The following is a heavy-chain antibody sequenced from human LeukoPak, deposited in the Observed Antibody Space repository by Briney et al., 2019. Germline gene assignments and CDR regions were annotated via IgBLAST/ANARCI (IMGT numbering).Heavy chain of an antibody. J-gene: IGHJ4*02. D-gene: IGHD5-12*01. CDR3: AKHNRSGSYYFDY. Sequence: GGSLRLSCAASGFTFSSYVMSWVRQAPGKGLEWVSAISDSGGSTYYADSMKGRFTISRDNSKNTLYLQMNSLRAEDTAVYYCAKHNRSGSYYFDYWGQGALVTVSS. V-gene: IGHV3-23*01. CDR1: GFTFSSYV. CDR2: ISDSGGST.